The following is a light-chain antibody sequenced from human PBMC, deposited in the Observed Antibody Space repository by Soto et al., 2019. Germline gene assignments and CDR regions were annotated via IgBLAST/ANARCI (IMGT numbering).Light chain of an antibody. Sequence: EIVLTQSPGTLSVSPGERVTLSCRASQSVSSNYLAWHQQRPGQAPRLLIFGASYRATGIPDRFSGSGSGTDCTLTISRLEPEDFAVYYCQQYSSSPPEFTFGPGTTVDSK. V-gene: IGKV3-20*01. CDR3: QQYSSSPPEFT. J-gene: IGKJ3*01. CDR1: QSVSSNY. CDR2: GAS.